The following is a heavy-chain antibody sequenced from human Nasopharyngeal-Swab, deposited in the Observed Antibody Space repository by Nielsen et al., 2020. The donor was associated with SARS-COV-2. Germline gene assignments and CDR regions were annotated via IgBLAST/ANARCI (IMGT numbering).Heavy chain of an antibody. CDR2: IYYSGST. V-gene: IGHV4-59*01. CDR3: ARADPYDFWSGYMPFYGMDV. Sequence: WIRQRPGKGLEWIGYIYYSGSTNYNPSLKSRVTISVDTSKNQFSLKLSSVTAADTAVYYCARADPYDFWSGYMPFYGMDVWGQGTTVTVSS. D-gene: IGHD3-3*01. J-gene: IGHJ6*02.